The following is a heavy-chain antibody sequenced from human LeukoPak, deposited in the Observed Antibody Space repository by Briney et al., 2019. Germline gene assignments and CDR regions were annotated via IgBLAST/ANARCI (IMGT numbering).Heavy chain of an antibody. CDR1: GFTFSSYG. CDR2: ISYDGSNK. Sequence: PGRSLRLSCAASGFTFSSYGMHWVRQAPGKGLEWVAVISYDGSNKYYADSVKGRFTISRDNSKNTLYLQMNSLRAEDTAVYYCARDRPSGSYYRWFDPWGQGTLVTVSS. CDR3: ARDRPSGSYYRWFDP. J-gene: IGHJ5*02. V-gene: IGHV3-30*03. D-gene: IGHD1-26*01.